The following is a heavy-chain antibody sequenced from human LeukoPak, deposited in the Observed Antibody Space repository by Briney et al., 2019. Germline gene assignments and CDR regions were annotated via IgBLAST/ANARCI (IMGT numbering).Heavy chain of an antibody. V-gene: IGHV1-69*13. CDR3: ARDHGQWPLRADAFDI. Sequence: SVKVSCKASGGTFSSYAISWVRQAPGQGLEWMGGIIPIFGTANYAQKFQGRVTITADESTSTAYMELSSLRSEDTAVYYCARDHGQWPLRADAFDIWGQGTMVTVSS. D-gene: IGHD6-19*01. J-gene: IGHJ3*02. CDR1: GGTFSSYA. CDR2: IIPIFGTA.